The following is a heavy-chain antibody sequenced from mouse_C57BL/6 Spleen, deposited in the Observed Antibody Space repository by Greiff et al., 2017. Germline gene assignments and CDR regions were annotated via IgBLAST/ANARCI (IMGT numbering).Heavy chain of an antibody. V-gene: IGHV5-9*01. CDR2: VSGGGGNT. D-gene: IGHD2-3*01. CDR1: GFTFSSYT. CDR3: AREGVDGYYVAY. J-gene: IGHJ3*01. Sequence: EVKLMESGGGLVKPGGSLKLSCAASGFTFSSYTMSWVRPTPEKRLEWVATVSGGGGNTYYPDSVKGRFTISRDNAKNTLYLQMSSLRSEDTALYYCAREGVDGYYVAYWGQGTLVTVSA.